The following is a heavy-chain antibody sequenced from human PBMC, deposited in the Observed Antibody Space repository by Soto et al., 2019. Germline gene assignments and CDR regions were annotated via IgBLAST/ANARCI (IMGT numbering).Heavy chain of an antibody. J-gene: IGHJ4*02. Sequence: SETVSLTCGFSCGSLIGATYSWNWIRQPPGKGLEWIGYIFPSGTTYYNPSLKSRVTISIDVSKNQFSLSLRSLTAADTAVYYCARSREFDYWSQGTLVTVS. V-gene: IGHV4-30-2*01. CDR3: ARSREFDY. CDR2: IFPSGTT. CDR1: CGSLIGATYS.